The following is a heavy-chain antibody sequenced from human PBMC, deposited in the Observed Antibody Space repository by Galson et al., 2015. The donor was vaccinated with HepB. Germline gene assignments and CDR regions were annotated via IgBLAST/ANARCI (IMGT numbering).Heavy chain of an antibody. V-gene: IGHV4-38-2*02. CDR2: MYHSGST. Sequence: EALSPTCTVSGYSIRSGYYWGWNRQPPGKGLEWIVNMYHSGSTYYNPSLRSRVTISVDTSKNQFSLKLSSVTAADTAVYYCARDYQRGAFDYWGQGTLVTVSS. CDR3: ARDYQRGAFDY. CDR1: GYSIRSGYY. J-gene: IGHJ4*02. D-gene: IGHD1-26*01.